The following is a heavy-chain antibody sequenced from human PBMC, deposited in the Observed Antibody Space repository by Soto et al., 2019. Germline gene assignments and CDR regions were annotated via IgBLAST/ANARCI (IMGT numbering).Heavy chain of an antibody. J-gene: IGHJ6*02. CDR3: ARARFDSWIHIYYGLDV. Sequence: QVQLQQWGGGLLKPSETLSLTCAVYGGSFSGYSWTWLRQPPGKGLEWIGEINHSGTTDYNPALKSRVSMSVDTSKNQFSLRVTSVTAADTAVYYCARARFDSWIHIYYGLDVWGQGTTVTVSS. CDR2: INHSGTT. D-gene: IGHD3-3*01. CDR1: GGSFSGYS. V-gene: IGHV4-34*01.